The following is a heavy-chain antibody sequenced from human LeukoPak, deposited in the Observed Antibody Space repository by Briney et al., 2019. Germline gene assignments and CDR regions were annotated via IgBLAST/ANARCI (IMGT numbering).Heavy chain of an antibody. CDR1: GGTLSSYA. J-gene: IGHJ4*02. CDR3: ARADSSGYSLDENFDY. CDR2: IIPIFAIV. V-gene: IGHV1-69*04. Sequence: AASVKVSCKASGGTLSSYALNWVRQAPGQGLEWIGRIIPIFAIVNYAQNFQGRVTITADKSTNPAYMELSSLRFEDTAFYYCARADSSGYSLDENFDYWGQGTLVTVSS. D-gene: IGHD3-22*01.